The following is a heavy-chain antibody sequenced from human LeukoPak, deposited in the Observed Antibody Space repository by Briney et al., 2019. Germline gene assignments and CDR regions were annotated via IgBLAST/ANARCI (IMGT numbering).Heavy chain of an antibody. V-gene: IGHV3-21*01. Sequence: PGGSLRLSCAASGFTFSNYAMNWVRQAPGKGLEWVSSISSSSSSTYHADSVKGRFTISRDNAKNSLYLQMNSLRVEDTAVYYCARDLHFTSPAAKSPSDLDYWRQGTLVTVPS. D-gene: IGHD2-2*01. CDR1: GFTFSNYA. CDR3: ARDLHFTSPAAKSPSDLDY. J-gene: IGHJ4*02. CDR2: ISSSSSST.